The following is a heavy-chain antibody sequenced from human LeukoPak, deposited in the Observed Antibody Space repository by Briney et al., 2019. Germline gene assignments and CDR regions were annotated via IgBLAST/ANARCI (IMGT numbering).Heavy chain of an antibody. CDR2: IYCSGST. J-gene: IGHJ1*01. V-gene: IGHV4-59*11. D-gene: IGHD4-23*01. CDR1: GGSISSHY. Sequence: SETLSLTCTVSGGSISSHYWSWIRQPPGKGLEWIGYIYCSGSTNYNPSLKSRVTISVDTSKNQFSLKLSSVTAADTAVYYCARGYGGQYFQHWGQGTLVTVSS. CDR3: ARGYGGQYFQH.